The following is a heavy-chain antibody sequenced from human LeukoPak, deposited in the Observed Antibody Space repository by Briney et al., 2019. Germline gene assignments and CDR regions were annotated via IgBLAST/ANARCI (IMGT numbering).Heavy chain of an antibody. V-gene: IGHV3-7*05. CDR2: IKRDGSEI. Sequence: QPGGSLRLSFAASGXTFSNYCMSWVRQAPGKGLEGVVNIKRDGSEIYYVDSVEGRFTISRDNVQNSLYLQMNSLSAEDTAVYFCARWGYSRGWYWFDCWGQGILVSVFS. CDR3: ARWGYSRGWYWFDC. CDR1: GXTFSNYC. D-gene: IGHD6-19*01. J-gene: IGHJ4*02.